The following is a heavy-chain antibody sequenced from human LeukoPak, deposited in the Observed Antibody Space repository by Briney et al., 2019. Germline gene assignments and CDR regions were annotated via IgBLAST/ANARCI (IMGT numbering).Heavy chain of an antibody. CDR3: ARVDGWAYSGYDAFAFLRAP. D-gene: IGHD5-12*01. V-gene: IGHV4-34*01. Sequence: SETLSLTCAVYGGSLNGHYWSWIRQPPGKGLEWIGEGSESGGTKFNPSLKSRVTISADTSKNQFSLKLSSVTAADTAVYYCARVDGWAYSGYDAFAFLRAPWGQGTLVTVSS. CDR1: GGSLNGHY. CDR2: GSESGGT. J-gene: IGHJ5*02.